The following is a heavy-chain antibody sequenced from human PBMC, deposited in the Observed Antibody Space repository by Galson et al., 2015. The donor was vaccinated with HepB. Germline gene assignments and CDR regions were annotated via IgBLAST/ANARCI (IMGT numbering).Heavy chain of an antibody. V-gene: IGHV3-33*01. D-gene: IGHD5-18*01. Sequence: TLRLSCAASGFTFSSYGMHWVRQAPGKGLEWVAVIWYDGSNKYYADSVKGRFTISRDNSKNTLYLQMNSLRAEDTAVYYCARESNVDTASHNWFDPWGQGTLVTVSS. CDR1: GFTFSSYG. CDR3: ARESNVDTASHNWFDP. J-gene: IGHJ5*02. CDR2: IWYDGSNK.